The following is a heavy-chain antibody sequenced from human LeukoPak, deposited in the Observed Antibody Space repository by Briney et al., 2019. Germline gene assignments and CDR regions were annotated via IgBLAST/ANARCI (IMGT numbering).Heavy chain of an antibody. V-gene: IGHV3-23*01. CDR2: ISGSGGDT. CDR3: AYRGKIAVTTKGAFDI. J-gene: IGHJ3*02. D-gene: IGHD4-17*01. Sequence: GGSLRLSCAASGLTFSSYAMNWLRQAPGKGLEWVSLISGSGGDTYHADSVKGRFTISRDNSKKTLYLQMNSLRAEDTAVYYCAYRGKIAVTTKGAFDIWGQGTLVTVSS. CDR1: GLTFSSYA.